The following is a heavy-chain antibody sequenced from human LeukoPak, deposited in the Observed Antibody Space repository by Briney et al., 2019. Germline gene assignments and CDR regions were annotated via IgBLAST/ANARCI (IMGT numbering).Heavy chain of an antibody. V-gene: IGHV4-39*07. Sequence: PSETLSLTCTVSGGSISSSSYYWGWIRQPPGKGLEWIGEINHSGSTNYNPSLKSRVTISVDASKNQFSLKLSSVTAADTAVYYCARGLYYYYYGMDVWGQGTTVTVSS. CDR3: ARGLYYYYYGMDV. J-gene: IGHJ6*02. CDR2: INHSGST. CDR1: GGSISSSSYY.